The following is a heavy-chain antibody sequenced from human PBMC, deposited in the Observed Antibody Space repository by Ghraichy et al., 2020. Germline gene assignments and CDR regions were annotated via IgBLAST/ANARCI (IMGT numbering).Heavy chain of an antibody. V-gene: IGHV3-21*01. Sequence: GGSLRLSCAASGFPFISYSMNWVRQAPGKGLEWVSSISSRSTNIYYAGSVKGRFTISRDDAKKSLYLQMNSLRVEDTAVYYCARDNYDYAWGSYRYGVDVWGQGTTVTVSS. CDR1: GFPFISYS. D-gene: IGHD3-16*02. CDR3: ARDNYDYAWGSYRYGVDV. CDR2: ISSRSTNI. J-gene: IGHJ6*01.